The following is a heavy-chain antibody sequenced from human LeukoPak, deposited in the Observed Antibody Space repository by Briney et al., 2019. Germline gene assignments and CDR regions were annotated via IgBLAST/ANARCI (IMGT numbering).Heavy chain of an antibody. V-gene: IGHV3-74*01. CDR3: ASSYSSSVGAFDI. Sequence: GGSLRLSCAASGFTFSSYWMHLVRQAPGKGLVWVSRINSDGSSTNYADSVKGRFTISRDNAKNSLYLQMNSLRAEDTAVYYCASSYSSSVGAFDIWGQGTMVTVSS. CDR1: GFTFSSYW. CDR2: INSDGSST. D-gene: IGHD6-13*01. J-gene: IGHJ3*02.